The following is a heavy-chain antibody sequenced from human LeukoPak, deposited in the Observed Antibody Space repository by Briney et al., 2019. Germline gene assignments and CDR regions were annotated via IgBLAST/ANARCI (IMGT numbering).Heavy chain of an antibody. CDR1: GYTFTSYG. CDR3: ARDGRDDSSDYPPIDY. V-gene: IGHV1-18*01. CDR2: ISAYNGNT. D-gene: IGHD3-22*01. J-gene: IGHJ4*02. Sequence: APVKVSCKASGYTFTSYGISWVRQAPGQGLEWMGWISAYNGNTNYAQKLQGRVTMTTDTSTSTAYMELRSLRSDDTAVYYCARDGRDDSSDYPPIDYWGQGTLVTVSS.